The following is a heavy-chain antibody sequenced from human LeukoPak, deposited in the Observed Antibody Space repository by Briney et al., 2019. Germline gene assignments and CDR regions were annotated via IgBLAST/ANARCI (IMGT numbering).Heavy chain of an antibody. CDR2: IYYSGST. D-gene: IGHD4-17*01. Sequence: SETLSLTCTVSGGSISSYYWSWIRQPPGTGLEWIGYIYYSGSTNYNPSLKSRVTISVDTSKNQFSLKLSSVTAADTAVYYCARSPMTTVTTRPFDIWGQGTMVTVSS. CDR3: ARSPMTTVTTRPFDI. J-gene: IGHJ3*02. CDR1: GGSISSYY. V-gene: IGHV4-59*01.